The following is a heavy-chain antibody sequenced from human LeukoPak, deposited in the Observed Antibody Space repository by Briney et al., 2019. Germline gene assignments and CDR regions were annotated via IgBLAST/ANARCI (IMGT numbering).Heavy chain of an antibody. D-gene: IGHD3-22*01. CDR2: IKQDGSEK. V-gene: IGHV3-7*01. CDR3: ARDSYYDSSGHDY. J-gene: IGHJ4*02. CDR1: GFTFSSYW. Sequence: GGSLRLSCAASGFTFSSYWMSWVRQAPGKGLEWVANIKQDGSEKYYVDSVKGRFTISRDNAKNSLYLQMNSLRAEDTAVYYCARDSYYDSSGHDYWGQGTLVTVSP.